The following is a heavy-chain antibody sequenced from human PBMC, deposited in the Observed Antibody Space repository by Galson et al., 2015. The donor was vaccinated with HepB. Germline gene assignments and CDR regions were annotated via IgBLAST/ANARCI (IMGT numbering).Heavy chain of an antibody. V-gene: IGHV3-23*01. Sequence: SLRLSCAASGFTFPSYAMTWVRQAPGKGLEWVSTISGSGGTTYYVDSVKGRFTISRDNSKSKLHLQMNSLRAADTAVYYCAKDPSYCGADCRELDYWGQGTLVTVSS. CDR1: GFTFPSYA. D-gene: IGHD2-21*02. J-gene: IGHJ4*02. CDR2: ISGSGGTT. CDR3: AKDPSYCGADCRELDY.